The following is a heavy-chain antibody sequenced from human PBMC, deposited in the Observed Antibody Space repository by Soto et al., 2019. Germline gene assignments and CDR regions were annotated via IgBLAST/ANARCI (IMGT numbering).Heavy chain of an antibody. D-gene: IGHD5-12*01. CDR3: ARDIGFDYVN. V-gene: IGHV3-7*01. Sequence: VGSLRLSCAVSGFNVRSYWMSWARQAPGKGLEWVASIKEDGSEIYYLQSVRGRFAISRDSAGNALQLAMNYLSAEDTATYFCARDIGFDYVNWGQGTLVTVSS. J-gene: IGHJ4*02. CDR2: IKEDGSEI. CDR1: GFNVRSYW.